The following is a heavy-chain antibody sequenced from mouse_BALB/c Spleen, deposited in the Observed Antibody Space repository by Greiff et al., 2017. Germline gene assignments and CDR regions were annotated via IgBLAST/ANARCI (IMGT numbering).Heavy chain of an antibody. CDR2: IFPGTGTT. J-gene: IGHJ3*01. CDR3: ARRDERFAY. V-gene: IGHV1S132*01. CDR1: GYTFTSYW. Sequence: VQLQQSGAELVKPGASVKLSCKTSGYTFTSYWIQWVKQRPGQGLGWIGEIFPGTGTTYYNEKFKGKATLTIDTSSSTAYMQLSSLTSEDSAVYFCARRDERFAYWGQGTLVTVSA.